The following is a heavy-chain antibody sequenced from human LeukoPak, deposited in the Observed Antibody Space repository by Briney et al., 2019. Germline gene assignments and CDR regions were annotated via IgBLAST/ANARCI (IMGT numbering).Heavy chain of an antibody. CDR3: AKDDAWLRFGE. Sequence: GGSLRLSCAASGFTFSGYEMNWVRQAPGKGLEWVSYISTTGSSIYYADSVKGRFTISRDNSKNTLYLEVISLTAEDTAVYYCAKDDAWLRFGEWSQGTLVTVSS. CDR1: GFTFSGYE. CDR2: ISTTGSSI. D-gene: IGHD3-10*01. V-gene: IGHV3-48*03. J-gene: IGHJ4*02.